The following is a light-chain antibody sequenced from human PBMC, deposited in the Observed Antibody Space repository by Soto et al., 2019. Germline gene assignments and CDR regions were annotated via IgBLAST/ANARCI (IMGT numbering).Light chain of an antibody. CDR3: KSYTNTAARV. Sequence: QSALTQPASVSGSPGQSITISCTGTSSDVGAHNFVSWYQQHPGKAPKLMIYEVSNRPSGVSDRFSGSKSGNTASLTISGLQAEDEADYYCKSYTNTAARVFGTGTKLTVL. J-gene: IGLJ1*01. V-gene: IGLV2-14*01. CDR1: SSDVGAHNF. CDR2: EVS.